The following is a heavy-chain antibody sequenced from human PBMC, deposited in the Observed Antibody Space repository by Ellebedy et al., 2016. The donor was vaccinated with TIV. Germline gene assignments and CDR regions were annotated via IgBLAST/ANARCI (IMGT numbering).Heavy chain of an antibody. J-gene: IGHJ3*02. CDR1: GGTFSSYA. V-gene: IGHV1-69*13. CDR2: IIPIFGTA. D-gene: IGHD2-2*02. Sequence: SVKVSXXASGGTFSSYAISWVRQAPGQGLEWMGGIIPIFGTANYAQKFQGRVTITADESTSTAYMELSSLRSEDTAVYYCARIRSSTSCYKRCDAFDIWGQGTMVTVSS. CDR3: ARIRSSTSCYKRCDAFDI.